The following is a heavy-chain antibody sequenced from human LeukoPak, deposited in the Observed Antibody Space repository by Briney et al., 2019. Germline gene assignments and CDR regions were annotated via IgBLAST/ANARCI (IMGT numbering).Heavy chain of an antibody. CDR2: ISPDSDFT. J-gene: IGHJ4*02. CDR3: ARDIGVWDEKTFDY. Sequence: ASVKVSCKASGYTFIDYYIHWVRQAPGQGLEWMGWISPDSDFTKYAQKFQDRVTLTRDTSISTVYMELSRLRSDDTAMYFCARDIGVWDEKTFDYWGQGTLVTVSS. V-gene: IGHV1-2*02. CDR1: GYTFIDYY. D-gene: IGHD1-26*01.